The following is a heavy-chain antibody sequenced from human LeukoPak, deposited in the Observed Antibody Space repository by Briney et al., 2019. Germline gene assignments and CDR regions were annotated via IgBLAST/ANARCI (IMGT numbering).Heavy chain of an antibody. V-gene: IGHV4-4*02. CDR3: ARDPFDSSGRRYAFHM. CDR1: GGSISSSNW. J-gene: IGHJ3*02. D-gene: IGHD3-22*01. CDR2: IYHSGST. Sequence: SETLSLTCAVSGGSISSSNWWSWARQPPGKGLEWIGEIYHSGSTNYNPSLKSRVTISVDKSKNQFSLKLSSVTAADTAVYYCARDPFDSSGRRYAFHMWRQGTMVTVSS.